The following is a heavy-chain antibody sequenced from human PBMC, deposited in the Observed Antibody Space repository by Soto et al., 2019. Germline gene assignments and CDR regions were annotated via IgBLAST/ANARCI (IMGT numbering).Heavy chain of an antibody. Sequence: QVQLVESGGGVVQPGRSLRLSCAASGFTFSSYALHWVRQAPGKGLEWVAVISYDGSNKYYADSVKGRFTISRDNSKNTRYLQMNGLRAEDTAVCYCARKDRIQLWLRYYYYGMDVWGQGTTVTVSS. V-gene: IGHV3-30-3*01. CDR3: ARKDRIQLWLRYYYYGMDV. CDR2: ISYDGSNK. D-gene: IGHD5-18*01. CDR1: GFTFSSYA. J-gene: IGHJ6*02.